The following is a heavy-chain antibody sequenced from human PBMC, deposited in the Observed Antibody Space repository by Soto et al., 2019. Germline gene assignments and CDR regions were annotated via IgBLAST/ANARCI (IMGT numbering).Heavy chain of an antibody. CDR3: AQDLGSQIAAF. CDR1: GGTFSTND. CDR2: ITPMFDTT. V-gene: IGHV1-69*12. D-gene: IGHD2-15*01. J-gene: IGHJ4*02. Sequence: QVQLVQSGAEVKKPGSSVKVSCKASGGTFSTNDISWVRQAPGQGLEWMGGITPMFDTTKYGQDFQGRLTITADESTTTAYMELSSLRSEDTAIYYCAQDLGSQIAAFWGQGTLVTVSS.